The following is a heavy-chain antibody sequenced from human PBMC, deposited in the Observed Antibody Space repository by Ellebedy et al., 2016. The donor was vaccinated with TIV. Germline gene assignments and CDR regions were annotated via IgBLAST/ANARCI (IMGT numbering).Heavy chain of an antibody. J-gene: IGHJ4*02. Sequence: PGGSLRLSCAASGFTVSNNYMRWVRQAPGKGLEWVALIYSTGDTHYADFVKGRFTISRDHSKNTLYLQMNSLRVEDTAVYYCARDGGAARTAPPNYWGQGTLVTVSS. CDR1: GFTVSNNY. V-gene: IGHV3-66*01. CDR3: ARDGGAARTAPPNY. D-gene: IGHD6-6*01. CDR2: IYSTGDT.